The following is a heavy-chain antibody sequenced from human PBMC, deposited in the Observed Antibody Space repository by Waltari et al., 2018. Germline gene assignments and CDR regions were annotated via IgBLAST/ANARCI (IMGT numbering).Heavy chain of an antibody. V-gene: IGHV4-34*01. D-gene: IGHD3-22*01. CDR3: ARGRRGYYDSSGYYPRLNAFDI. J-gene: IGHJ3*02. CDR2: INHSGST. Sequence: GEINHSGSTNYNPSLKSRVTISVDTSKNQFSLKLSSVTAADTAVYYCARGRRGYYDSSGYYPRLNAFDIWGQGTMVTVSS.